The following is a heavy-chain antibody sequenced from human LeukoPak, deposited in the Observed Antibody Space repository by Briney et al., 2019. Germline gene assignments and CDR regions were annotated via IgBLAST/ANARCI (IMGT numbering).Heavy chain of an antibody. V-gene: IGHV4-34*01. J-gene: IGHJ3*02. CDR1: GGSFSGYY. CDR2: INHSGST. CDR3: ARRNRARSPRIAAAGMGGAFDI. Sequence: SETLSLTCAVYGGSFSGYYWSWIRQPPGKGLEWIGEINHSGSTNYNPSLKSRVTISVDTSKNQFSLKLSSVTAADTAVYYCARRNRARSPRIAAAGMGGAFDIWGQGTMVTVSS. D-gene: IGHD6-13*01.